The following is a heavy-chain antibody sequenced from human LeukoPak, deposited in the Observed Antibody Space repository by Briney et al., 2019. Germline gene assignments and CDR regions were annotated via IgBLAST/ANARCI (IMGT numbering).Heavy chain of an antibody. D-gene: IGHD4-17*01. CDR3: ARDRAPTTRGIDY. CDR1: GYTFTSHG. CDR2: ISAHDGST. J-gene: IGHJ4*02. V-gene: IGHV1-18*01. Sequence: GASVKVSCKASGYTFTSHGISWVRQAPGQGLEWMGWISAHDGSTKYTEQLQGRVTMTTDTSTSRAYMELRSLRFDDTAVYFYARDRAPTTRGIDYWSQGTLVTVSS.